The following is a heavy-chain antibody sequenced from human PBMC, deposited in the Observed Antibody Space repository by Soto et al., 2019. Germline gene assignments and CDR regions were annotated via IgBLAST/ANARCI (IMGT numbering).Heavy chain of an antibody. D-gene: IGHD1-26*01. J-gene: IGHJ5*02. CDR2: INAGNGHT. Sequence: ASVKVSCKASGYTFSSYAMHWVRQAPGQRLEWMGWINAGNGHTKYSQKFQGRVTITRDTSASTAYMELSSLRSEDTAVYYCARGRGSYNNWFDPWGQGTLVTVSS. CDR3: ARGRGSYNNWFDP. V-gene: IGHV1-3*01. CDR1: GYTFSSYA.